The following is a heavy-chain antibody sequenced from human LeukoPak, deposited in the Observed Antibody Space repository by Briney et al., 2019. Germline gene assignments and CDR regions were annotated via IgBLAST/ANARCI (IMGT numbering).Heavy chain of an antibody. D-gene: IGHD6-19*01. CDR2: MYYTGST. CDR1: GDCISSYY. V-gene: IGHV4-59*08. CDR3: ASRPIPVDIFDS. Sequence: SETLSLTCTVSGDCISSYYWSWIRQPPGKGLEWIGYMYYTGSTTYNPSLKSRVIMSVDTSKNQLSLKLSSVTAADTAVYYCASRPIPVDIFDSWGQGTLVTVSS. J-gene: IGHJ4*02.